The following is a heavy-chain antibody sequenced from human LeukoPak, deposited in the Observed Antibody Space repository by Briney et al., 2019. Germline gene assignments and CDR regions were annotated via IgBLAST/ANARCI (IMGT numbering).Heavy chain of an antibody. Sequence: PVKVSCKASGGTFSSYAISWVRQAPGQGLEWMGGIIPIFGTANYAQKFQGRVTITTDESTSTAYMELSSLRSEDTAVYYCASRPYSSSWWASRVNYFDYWGQGTLVTVSS. CDR3: ASRPYSSSWWASRVNYFDY. CDR2: IIPIFGTA. J-gene: IGHJ4*02. V-gene: IGHV1-69*05. D-gene: IGHD6-13*01. CDR1: GGTFSSYA.